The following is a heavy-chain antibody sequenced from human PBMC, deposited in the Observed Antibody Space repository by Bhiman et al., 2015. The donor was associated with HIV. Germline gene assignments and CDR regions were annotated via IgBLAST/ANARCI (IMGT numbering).Heavy chain of an antibody. D-gene: IGHD3-16*01. CDR3: ATYNADYVWGSAFDF. CDR2: ISGSGGRT. CDR1: GFTFRNYG. V-gene: IGHV3-23*04. Sequence: EVQLVESGGGLVKPGGSLRLSCAASGFTFRNYGMNWVRQAPGKGLEWVSGISGSGGRTYYADSVKGRFTISRDNSKNTLYLQMNSLRAEDTAVYFCATYNADYVWGSAFDFWGQGTMVTVSS. J-gene: IGHJ3*01.